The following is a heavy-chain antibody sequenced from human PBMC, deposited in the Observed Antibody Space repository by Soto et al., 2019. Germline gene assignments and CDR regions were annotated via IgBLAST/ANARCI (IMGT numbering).Heavy chain of an antibody. CDR3: ARYEYGNSLYGVDV. J-gene: IGHJ6*02. D-gene: IGHD1-7*01. CDR1: GESFSGYY. CDR2: VDHRGST. Sequence: QVHLQQRGAGLLKPSETLSLNCVVSGESFSGYYWSWIRQTPGMGLEWIGEVDHRGSTTYNPSLKNRASISIASSKNLLSLELTSVTAADTALYFCARYEYGNSLYGVDVWGQGTRVTVSS. V-gene: IGHV4-34*02.